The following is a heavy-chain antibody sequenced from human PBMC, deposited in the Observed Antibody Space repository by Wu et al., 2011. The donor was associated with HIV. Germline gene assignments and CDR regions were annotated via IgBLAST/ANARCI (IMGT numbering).Heavy chain of an antibody. J-gene: IGHJ4*02. V-gene: IGHV1-69*14. D-gene: IGHD3-22*01. CDR1: GGSFSSYA. CDR3: ARDYYYDSSGYQLGPFDY. CDR2: FIPMFATT. Sequence: QVQLVQSGAEVKKPGSSLKVSCKASGGSFSSYAISWVRQAPGQGLEWMGIFIPMFATTYYAPKFQGGVRITADKSTSTVYMELSSLRSEDTAIYYCARDYYYDSSGYQLGPFDYWGQGTLVIVSS.